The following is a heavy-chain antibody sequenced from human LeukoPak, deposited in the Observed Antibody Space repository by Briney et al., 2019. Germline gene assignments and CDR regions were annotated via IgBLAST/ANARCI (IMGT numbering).Heavy chain of an antibody. Sequence: SVKVSCKASGYTFTSYDINWVRQATGQGLEWMGGIIPIFGTANYAQKFQGRVTITADKSTSTAYMELSSLRSEDTAVYCCARRAVRWLHLDYWGQGTLVTVSS. J-gene: IGHJ4*02. CDR3: ARRAVRWLHLDY. D-gene: IGHD5-24*01. CDR2: IIPIFGTA. V-gene: IGHV1-69*06. CDR1: GYTFTSYD.